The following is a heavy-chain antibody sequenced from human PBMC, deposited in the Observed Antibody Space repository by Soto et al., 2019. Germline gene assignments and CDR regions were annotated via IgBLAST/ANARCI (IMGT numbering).Heavy chain of an antibody. D-gene: IGHD1-1*01. CDR1: GFIFAKYG. Sequence: QEQLVESGGGVVQPGRSLRLSFAASGFIFAKYGMHWVRQAPGKGLEWVALITYEGSNKYYADAVKGRFTISRDNAKDMVSLQMDSLRGEDTAVYYCAKARGANNWANYYGLDVWGQGTTVTVSS. V-gene: IGHV3-30*18. CDR2: ITYEGSNK. CDR3: AKARGANNWANYYGLDV. J-gene: IGHJ6*02.